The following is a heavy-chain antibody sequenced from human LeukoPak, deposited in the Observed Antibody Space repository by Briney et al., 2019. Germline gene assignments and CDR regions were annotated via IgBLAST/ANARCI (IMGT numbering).Heavy chain of an antibody. V-gene: IGHV4-34*01. Sequence: SETLSLTCAVYGGSFSGYYWSWIRQPPGKGLEWIGEINHSGSTNYNPSLKSRATISVDTSKNQFSLKLSSVTAADTAVYYCARGQRIQLWLQGFDYWGQGTLVTVSS. J-gene: IGHJ4*02. CDR1: GGSFSGYY. CDR2: INHSGST. CDR3: ARGQRIQLWLQGFDY. D-gene: IGHD5-18*01.